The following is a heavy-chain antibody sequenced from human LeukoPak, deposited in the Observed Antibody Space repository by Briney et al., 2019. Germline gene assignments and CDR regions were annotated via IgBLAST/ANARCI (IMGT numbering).Heavy chain of an antibody. J-gene: IGHJ4*02. Sequence: GSLRLSCAASGFTVSSNYMTWVRQAPGRGLEWVSSISGSGGSTYYADSVKGWFTISRDNSKNTLYLQMNNLRAEDTAVYYCAKNLVSGYVRIDYWGQGTLVTVSS. CDR2: ISGSGGST. CDR1: GFTVSSNY. D-gene: IGHD3-22*01. V-gene: IGHV3-23*01. CDR3: AKNLVSGYVRIDY.